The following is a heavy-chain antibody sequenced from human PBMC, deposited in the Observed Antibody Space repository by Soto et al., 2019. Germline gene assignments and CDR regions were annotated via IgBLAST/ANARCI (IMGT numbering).Heavy chain of an antibody. CDR3: AKDATTESYDFWSGYPDY. V-gene: IGHV3-23*01. D-gene: IGHD3-3*01. CDR2: ISGSGGST. Sequence: GGSLRLSCAASGFTFSSYAMSWVRQAPGKGLEWVSAISGSGGSTYYADSVKGRFTISRDNSKNTLYLQMNSLRAEDTDVYYCAKDATTESYDFWSGYPDYWGQGTLVTVSS. CDR1: GFTFSSYA. J-gene: IGHJ4*02.